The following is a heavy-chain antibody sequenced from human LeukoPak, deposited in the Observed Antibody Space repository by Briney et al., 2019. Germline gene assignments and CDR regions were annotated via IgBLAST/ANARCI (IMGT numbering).Heavy chain of an antibody. J-gene: IGHJ4*02. V-gene: IGHV3-23*01. CDR2: ISGSGGST. CDR1: GFTFSSYA. D-gene: IGHD3-10*01. CDR3: AKGFGEIYFGSTYYFDY. Sequence: GGSLRLSCAASGFTFSSYAMSWVRQAPGKGLEWVSAISGSGGSTYYADSVKGRFTISRDNSKNTLYLQMNSLRAEDTAAYYCAKGFGEIYFGSTYYFDYWGQGTLVTVSS.